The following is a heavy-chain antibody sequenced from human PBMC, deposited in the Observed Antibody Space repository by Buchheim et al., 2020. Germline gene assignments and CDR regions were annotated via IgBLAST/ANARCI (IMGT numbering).Heavy chain of an antibody. D-gene: IGHD1-26*01. CDR3: AKGGLDGNYYDY. J-gene: IGHJ4*02. CDR2: ISSSGDTT. CDR1: GFTFTNYA. Sequence: EVQLLDSGGGSVQPGGSLRLSCTASGFTFTNYAMSWVRQAPGKGLEWVSTISSSGDTTYYADSVKGRFTISRDNSKNTVFLQMNSLTAEDTAIYYCAKGGLDGNYYDYWGQGTL. V-gene: IGHV3-23*01.